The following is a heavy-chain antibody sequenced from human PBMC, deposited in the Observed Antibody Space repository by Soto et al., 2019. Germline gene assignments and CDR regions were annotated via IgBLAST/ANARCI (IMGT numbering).Heavy chain of an antibody. CDR3: ARGPDRRSMVRGVMWY. CDR2: INHSGST. D-gene: IGHD3-10*01. Sequence: SETLSLTCAVYGGSFSGYYWSWIRQPPGKGLEWTGEINHSGSTNYNPSLKSRVTISVDTSKNQFSLKLSSVTAADTAVYYCARGPDRRSMVRGVMWYWGQGTLVTVSS. J-gene: IGHJ4*02. V-gene: IGHV4-34*01. CDR1: GGSFSGYY.